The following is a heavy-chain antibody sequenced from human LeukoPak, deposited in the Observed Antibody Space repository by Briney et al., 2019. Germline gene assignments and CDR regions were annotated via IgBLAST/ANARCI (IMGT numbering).Heavy chain of an antibody. CDR3: ARDAIGITTYDSYFDN. CDR2: IEGDGGKK. Sequence: GGSLRLSCAASGLTFSSQWMTWVRQAPGKGPEWVANIEGDGGKKFYVDSVKGRFTISRDNAENSLYLQMNSLRAEDMAVYYCARDAIGITTYDSYFDNWGQGTLVTVSS. J-gene: IGHJ4*02. V-gene: IGHV3-7*01. D-gene: IGHD3-22*01. CDR1: GLTFSSQW.